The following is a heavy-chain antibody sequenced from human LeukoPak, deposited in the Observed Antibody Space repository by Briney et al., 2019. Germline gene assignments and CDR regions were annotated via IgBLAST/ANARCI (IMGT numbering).Heavy chain of an antibody. V-gene: IGHV3-23*01. Sequence: GGSLRLSCAASGFSFRSYAMSWVRQAPGKGLEWVSAISGSGGSTYYADSVKGRFTISRDNSKNTLYLQMNSLRAEDTAVYYCAKAGVRGVPRSFDYWGQGTLVTVSS. CDR3: AKAGVRGVPRSFDY. CDR1: GFSFRSYA. D-gene: IGHD3-10*01. CDR2: ISGSGGST. J-gene: IGHJ4*02.